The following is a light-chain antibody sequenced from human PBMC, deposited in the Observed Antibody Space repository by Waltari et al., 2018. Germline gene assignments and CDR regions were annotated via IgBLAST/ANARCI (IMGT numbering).Light chain of an antibody. Sequence: QSALTQPASVSGSPGQSITISCTGSNSDDRGYNFVSWYQQHPGKAPKLIIYDVSNRPSGVSNRFSGSASGNTASLTFSGLQPEDAADYYCYSYSTSSTFVFGTGTLVTVL. V-gene: IGLV2-14*01. J-gene: IGLJ1*01. CDR2: DVS. CDR3: YSYSTSSTFV. CDR1: NSDDRGYNF.